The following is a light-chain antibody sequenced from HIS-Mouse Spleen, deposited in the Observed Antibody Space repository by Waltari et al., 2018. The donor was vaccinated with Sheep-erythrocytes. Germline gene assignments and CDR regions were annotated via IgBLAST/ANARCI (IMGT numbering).Light chain of an antibody. CDR3: QAWDSSTGVV. CDR1: KLGGKY. J-gene: IGLJ2*01. Sequence: SYELTQPPSVSVSPGQTASITCSGAKLGGKYACWYQQKAGQSPVLVIYQDSKRPSGIPERFSGSNSGNTATLTISGTQAMDEADYYCQAWDSSTGVVFGGGTKLTVL. V-gene: IGLV3-1*01. CDR2: QDS.